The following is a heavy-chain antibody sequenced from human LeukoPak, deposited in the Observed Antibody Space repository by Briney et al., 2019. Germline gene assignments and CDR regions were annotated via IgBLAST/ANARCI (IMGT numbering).Heavy chain of an antibody. D-gene: IGHD3-22*01. CDR2: IRSKAYGGTT. CDR3: TRATMIVVVPYYYYGMDV. CDR1: GFTFGDYA. Sequence: GGSLRLSCTASGFTFGDYAMSWVRQAPGKGLEWVGFIRSKAYGGTTEYAASVKGRFTISRDDPKSIAYLQMNSLKTEDTAVYYCTRATMIVVVPYYYYGMDVWGQGTTVTVSS. J-gene: IGHJ6*02. V-gene: IGHV3-49*04.